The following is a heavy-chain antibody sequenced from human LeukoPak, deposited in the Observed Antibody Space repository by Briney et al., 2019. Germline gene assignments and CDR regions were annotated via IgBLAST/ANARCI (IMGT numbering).Heavy chain of an antibody. CDR2: ISPGDSDT. CDR3: ARVPSQGGDYNLDH. Sequence: GESLQISCQGYGYSFTTDWIGWVRPMPGKGLEWMGVISPGDSDTRYSPSFQGQVTISADKSISTAYLQWSSLEASDTAMYYCARVPSQGGDYNLDHWGQGTLVTVSS. V-gene: IGHV5-51*01. D-gene: IGHD2-21*02. CDR1: GYSFTTDW. J-gene: IGHJ4*02.